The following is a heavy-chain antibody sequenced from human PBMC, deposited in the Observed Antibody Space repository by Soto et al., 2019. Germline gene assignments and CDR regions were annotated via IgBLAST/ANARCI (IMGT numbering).Heavy chain of an antibody. J-gene: IGHJ4*02. CDR2: ISYDGSNK. CDR1: GFTFSSYA. D-gene: IGHD3-10*01. Sequence: PGGSLRLSYAASGFTFSSYAMHWVRQAPGEGLEWVAVISYDGSNKYYADSVKGRFSISRDNSKNTLYLQMNSLRAEDTAVYYCVRDGARITMVRGVTYGRYYFDYGGQGALVTVSS. V-gene: IGHV3-30-3*01. CDR3: VRDGARITMVRGVTYGRYYFDY.